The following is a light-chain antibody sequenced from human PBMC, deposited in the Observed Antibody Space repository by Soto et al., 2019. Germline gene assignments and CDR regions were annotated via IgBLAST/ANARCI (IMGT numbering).Light chain of an antibody. CDR2: DAS. V-gene: IGKV3-11*01. J-gene: IGKJ5*01. Sequence: EIVLTQSPGTLSLSPGERATLSCRASQSVSGYLVWYQQKPGQAPRLLIYDASTRAAGIPARFIGSGSGTDFTLTISSLQPEDFATYYCQHLNSYPITFGQGTRLEI. CDR3: QHLNSYPIT. CDR1: QSVSGY.